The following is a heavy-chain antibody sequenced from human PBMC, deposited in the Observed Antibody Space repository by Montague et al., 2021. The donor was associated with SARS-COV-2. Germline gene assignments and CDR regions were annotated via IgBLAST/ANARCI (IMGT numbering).Heavy chain of an antibody. D-gene: IGHD3-9*01. V-gene: IGHV4-39*07. CDR2: IYYSGST. CDR3: AGDRSLRFEILIGPRHYYCGIDV. Sequence: SETLSLTCTVSGGSISSSSYYWGWIRQPPGKELEWIGSIYYSGSTYYNPSLKSRVTMSVDTSKNQFSLKLSSVTAADTAVYYCAGDRSLRFEILIGPRHYYCGIDVWGRGTTVTVSS. CDR1: GGSISSSSYY. J-gene: IGHJ6*02.